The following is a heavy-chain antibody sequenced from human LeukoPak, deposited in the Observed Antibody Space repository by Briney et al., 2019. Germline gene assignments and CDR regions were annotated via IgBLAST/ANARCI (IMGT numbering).Heavy chain of an antibody. CDR1: GGSLSGHY. J-gene: IGHJ4*01. Sequence: SETLSLIRSVSGGSLSGHYWSWFRQPPAKGLEWVGYFYYSGSTYYHPSLKSRVTISVDTSKNQFSLKVNSVTSADTAVYYCARGEGEGYYVNFFDYWGHGNLVTVSS. CDR2: FYYSGST. V-gene: IGHV4-59*11. CDR3: ARGEGEGYYVNFFDY. D-gene: IGHD2/OR15-2a*01.